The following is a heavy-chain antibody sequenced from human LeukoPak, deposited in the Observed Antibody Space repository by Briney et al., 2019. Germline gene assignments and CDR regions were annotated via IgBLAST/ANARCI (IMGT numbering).Heavy chain of an antibody. D-gene: IGHD3-10*01. Sequence: ASVKVSCKASGGTFISYAISWVRQAPGQGLEWMGWISAYNGNTNYAQKLQGRVTMTTDTSTSTAYMELRSLRSDDTAVYYCARDLPNYYGSGSYGYYYGMDVWGQGTTVTVSS. J-gene: IGHJ6*02. CDR3: ARDLPNYYGSGSYGYYYGMDV. CDR1: GGTFISYA. CDR2: ISAYNGNT. V-gene: IGHV1-18*01.